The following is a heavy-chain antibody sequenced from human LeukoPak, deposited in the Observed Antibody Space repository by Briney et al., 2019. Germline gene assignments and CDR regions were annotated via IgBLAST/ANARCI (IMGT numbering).Heavy chain of an antibody. CDR3: AKEATNVGGTVFGH. J-gene: IGHJ4*02. CDR2: LSGSGGTT. D-gene: IGHD3-10*02. Sequence: GGSLRLSCAASGFTFSSYAMSWVRQAPAKGLEWESALSGSGGTTYYADSVKGRFTISRDNSKSTLYLQMNSLRAEDTAGYYCAKEATNVGGTVFGHWGAGTPVTVSS. V-gene: IGHV3-23*01. CDR1: GFTFSSYA.